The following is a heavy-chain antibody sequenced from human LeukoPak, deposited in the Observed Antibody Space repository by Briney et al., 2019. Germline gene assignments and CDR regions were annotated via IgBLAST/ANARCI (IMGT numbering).Heavy chain of an antibody. V-gene: IGHV1-18*01. CDR2: ISAYNGNT. CDR3: ARDSRVFSGSFGPLGSPDGYYFDY. D-gene: IGHD1-26*01. CDR1: GYTFTSYG. J-gene: IGHJ4*02. Sequence: ASVKVSCKASGYTFTSYGISWVRQAPGQGLEWMGWISAYNGNTNYAQKLQGRVTMTTDTYTSTAYMELRSLRSDDTAVYYCARDSRVFSGSFGPLGSPDGYYFDYWGQGTLVTVSS.